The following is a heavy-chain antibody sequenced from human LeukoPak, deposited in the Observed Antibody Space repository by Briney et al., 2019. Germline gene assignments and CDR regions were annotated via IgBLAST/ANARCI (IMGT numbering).Heavy chain of an antibody. CDR1: GGSISSGDYY. V-gene: IGHV4-30-4*01. CDR2: IYYSGST. J-gene: IGHJ3*02. Sequence: SQTLSLTCTVSGGSISSGDYYWSWIRQPPGKALEWIGYIYYSGSTYYNPSLKSRVTISVDTSKNQFSLKLSSVTAADTAVYYCARGQDCGGDCYARYAFDIWGQGTMVTVSS. D-gene: IGHD2-21*02. CDR3: ARGQDCGGDCYARYAFDI.